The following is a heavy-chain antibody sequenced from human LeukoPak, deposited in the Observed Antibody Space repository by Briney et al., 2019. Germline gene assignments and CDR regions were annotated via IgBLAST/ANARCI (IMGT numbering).Heavy chain of an antibody. CDR3: ARDESYYDSSGYIGSLDY. V-gene: IGHV4-34*01. CDR2: INHSGST. J-gene: IGHJ4*02. Sequence: SETLSLTCVVYGGSFSDYYRSWIRQPPGKGLEWIGEINHSGSTNYNPSLKSRVTISVDKSKNQFSLKLSSVTAADTAVYYCARDESYYDSSGYIGSLDYWGQGTLVTVSS. D-gene: IGHD3-22*01. CDR1: GGSFSDYY.